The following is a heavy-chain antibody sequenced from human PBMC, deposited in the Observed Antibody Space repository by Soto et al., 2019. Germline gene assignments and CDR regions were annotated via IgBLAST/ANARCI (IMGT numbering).Heavy chain of an antibody. D-gene: IGHD5-12*01. Sequence: DVQLVESGGGLVRPGGSLRLSCTASGFTFSEYSMSWVRQAPGKGLEGVSAITHSGTYVYYADSVKGRFTISRDSASKSLFLQMTSLRAEDTAVYPCARARGNDWDADYWGQGTLVTVSS. J-gene: IGHJ4*02. CDR1: GFTFSEYS. CDR3: ARARGNDWDADY. CDR2: ITHSGTYV. V-gene: IGHV3-21*01.